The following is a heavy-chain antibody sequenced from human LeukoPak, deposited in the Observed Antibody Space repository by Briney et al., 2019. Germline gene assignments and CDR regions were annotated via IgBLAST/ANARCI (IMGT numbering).Heavy chain of an antibody. CDR2: IRQDGRDE. Sequence: GGSLRLSCAVSGFTFSDYCMTWVRQTPGKGLEWVANIRQDGRDETYLNSVKGRFTISRDNAKSLLFLQMNSLRAEDTAVYYCASSDYFGSGRGGFSPSDYWGQGTLVTVSS. V-gene: IGHV3-7*01. CDR3: ASSDYFGSGRGGFSPSDY. CDR1: GFTFSDYC. D-gene: IGHD3-10*01. J-gene: IGHJ4*02.